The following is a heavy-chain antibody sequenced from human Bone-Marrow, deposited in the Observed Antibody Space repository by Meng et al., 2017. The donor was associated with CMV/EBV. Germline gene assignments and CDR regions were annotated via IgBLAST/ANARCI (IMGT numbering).Heavy chain of an antibody. V-gene: IGHV4-31*03. CDR3: ARRSPDIVVVVAATPLSRRRYWFDP. CDR1: GGSISSGGYY. J-gene: IGHJ5*02. CDR2: IYYSGST. D-gene: IGHD2-15*01. Sequence: LRLSCTVSGGSISSGGYYWSWIRQHPGKGLEWIGYIYYSGSTYYNPSLKSRVTISVDTSKNQFSLKLSSVTAADTAVYYYARRSPDIVVVVAATPLSRRRYWFDPWGQGTLVTVSS.